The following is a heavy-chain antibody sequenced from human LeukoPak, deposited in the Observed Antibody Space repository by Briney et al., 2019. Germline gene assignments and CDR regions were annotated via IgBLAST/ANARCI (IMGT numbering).Heavy chain of an antibody. CDR1: GGSISTDSYY. J-gene: IGHJ4*02. V-gene: IGHV4-39*07. D-gene: IGHD1-26*01. Sequence: SETLSLTCTVSGGSISTDSYYWGWIRQPPGKGLEWIGRLYYAGTTYYNPSLKSRLTMSLDTSKNQFSLKLSSVTAADTAVYYCARTRMGATDYWGQGTLVTVSS. CDR2: LYYAGTT. CDR3: ARTRMGATDY.